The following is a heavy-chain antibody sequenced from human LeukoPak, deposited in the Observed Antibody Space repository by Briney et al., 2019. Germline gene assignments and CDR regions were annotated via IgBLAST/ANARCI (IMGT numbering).Heavy chain of an antibody. Sequence: ASVTVSCTASGYTFTIYDINWVRQAPGHGLEWMGWMNPNSGNTGYAQKFQGRVTMTRNTSISTAYMELSSLRSEDTAVYYCARPSSSWYPPYYYYGMDVWGQGTTVTVSS. D-gene: IGHD6-13*01. CDR1: GYTFTIYD. J-gene: IGHJ6*02. V-gene: IGHV1-8*01. CDR3: ARPSSSWYPPYYYYGMDV. CDR2: MNPNSGNT.